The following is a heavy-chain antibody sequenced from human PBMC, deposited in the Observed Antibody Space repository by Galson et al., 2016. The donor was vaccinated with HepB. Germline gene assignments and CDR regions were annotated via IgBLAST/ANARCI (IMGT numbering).Heavy chain of an antibody. V-gene: IGHV4-59*01. Sequence: ETLSLTCTVSGDSISTYYWSWIRQPPGKGLEWIGYMYYSGSTNYNPSLKSPVTISIDISKNQFSLKLSSVTAADTAVYYCARGRFGALFNDFDIWGQGTMVTVSS. D-gene: IGHD3-10*01. CDR2: MYYSGST. J-gene: IGHJ3*02. CDR1: GDSISTYY. CDR3: ARGRFGALFNDFDI.